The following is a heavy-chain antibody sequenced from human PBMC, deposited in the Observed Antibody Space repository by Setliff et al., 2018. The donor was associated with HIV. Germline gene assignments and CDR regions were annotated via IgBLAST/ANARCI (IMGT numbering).Heavy chain of an antibody. CDR1: GGTFSSHA. J-gene: IGHJ5*02. CDR2: IIPISGTV. Sequence: WASVNVSCKASGGTFSSHAISWVRQAPGQGLEWMGGIIPISGTVNYAQKFWGRVTITTHESTSTAYMELSSLRSEDTAVYYCARDFGGYCSSMSCPGLFDPWGQGTLVTVSS. CDR3: ARDFGGYCSSMSCPGLFDP. V-gene: IGHV1-69*05. D-gene: IGHD2-2*01.